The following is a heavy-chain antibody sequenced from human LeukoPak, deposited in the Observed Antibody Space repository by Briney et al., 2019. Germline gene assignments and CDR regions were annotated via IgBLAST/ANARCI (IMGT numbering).Heavy chain of an antibody. D-gene: IGHD3-10*01. CDR1: GYTFTSYD. V-gene: IGHV1-8*01. Sequence: ASVKVSCKASGYTFTSYDINWVRQATGQGLEWMGWMNPNSGNTGYAQKFQGRVTMTRNTSISTAYMELSSLRSEDTAVYYCARAPRPVWFGEPRGWFDPWGQGTLVTVSS. CDR3: ARAPRPVWFGEPRGWFDP. J-gene: IGHJ5*02. CDR2: MNPNSGNT.